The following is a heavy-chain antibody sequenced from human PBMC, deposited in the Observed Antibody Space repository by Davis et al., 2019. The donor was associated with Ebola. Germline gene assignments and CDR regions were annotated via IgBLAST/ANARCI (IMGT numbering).Heavy chain of an antibody. V-gene: IGHV3-74*01. D-gene: IGHD2-15*01. CDR1: GFTFSSDW. Sequence: GESLKISCAASGFTFSSDWMHWVRQVRGKGLVWVSRINSDGSSTSYADSVKGRFTISRDNAKNTLYLQMNSLRAEDTAVYYCARGNRFCSGDICANWFDPWGQGTLVTVSS. CDR2: INSDGSST. J-gene: IGHJ5*02. CDR3: ARGNRFCSGDICANWFDP.